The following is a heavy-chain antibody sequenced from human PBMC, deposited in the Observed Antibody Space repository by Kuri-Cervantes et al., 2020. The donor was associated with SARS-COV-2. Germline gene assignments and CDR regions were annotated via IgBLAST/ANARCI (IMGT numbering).Heavy chain of an antibody. D-gene: IGHD1-1*01. CDR2: IVPIIGPV. CDR3: ARIASSLGTDF. J-gene: IGHJ4*02. Sequence: SVKVSCKASGGTFRSYAISWVRQAPGQGLEWVGRIVPIIGPVHYAQRFQGRLTITADESTSTTYMELSSLRYEDTAVYYCARIASSLGTDFWGQESLVTDSS. CDR1: GGTFRSYA. V-gene: IGHV1-69*11.